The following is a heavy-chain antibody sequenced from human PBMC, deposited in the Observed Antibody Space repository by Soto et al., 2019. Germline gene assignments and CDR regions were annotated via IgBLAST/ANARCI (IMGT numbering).Heavy chain of an antibody. Sequence: GASVKVSCKASGYTFTSYYINWVRQATGQGLEWMGLMNPYSGNTGYAQKFQGRVTMTRNTSISTAYMELSSLRSEDTAVYYCARGPHYCDSSGYYWFLDWGQGTLVTPSS. CDR1: GYTFTSYY. CDR3: ARGPHYCDSSGYYWFLD. V-gene: IGHV1-8*01. J-gene: IGHJ4*01. D-gene: IGHD3-22*01. CDR2: MNPYSGNT.